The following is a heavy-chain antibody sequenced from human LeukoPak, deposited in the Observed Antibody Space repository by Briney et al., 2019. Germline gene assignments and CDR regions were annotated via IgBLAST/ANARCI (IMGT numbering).Heavy chain of an antibody. D-gene: IGHD2-2*01. J-gene: IGHJ6*02. CDR1: GGSISSYY. V-gene: IGHV4-59*01. CDR3: ARDRVVVLPAALYYYGMDV. CDR2: IYYSGST. Sequence: PSETLSLTCTVSGGSISSYYWSWIRQPPGKGLEWIGYIYYSGSTNYNPSLKSRVTISVDTSKNQFSLYLSSVTAADTAVYYCARDRVVVLPAALYYYGMDVWGQGTTVTVSS.